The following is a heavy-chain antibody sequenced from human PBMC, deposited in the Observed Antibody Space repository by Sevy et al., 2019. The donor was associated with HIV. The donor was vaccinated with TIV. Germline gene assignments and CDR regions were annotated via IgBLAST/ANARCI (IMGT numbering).Heavy chain of an antibody. CDR3: ATNREIIGVVPDFDY. Sequence: ASVKVSCKVSGYTLTELSMHWVRQAPGKGLEWMGGFDPEDGETIYAQKFQGRVTMTGDTSTDTAYMELSSLRSEDTAVYYCATNREIIGVVPDFDYWGQGTLVTVSS. V-gene: IGHV1-24*01. CDR2: FDPEDGET. CDR1: GYTLTELS. J-gene: IGHJ4*02. D-gene: IGHD3-3*01.